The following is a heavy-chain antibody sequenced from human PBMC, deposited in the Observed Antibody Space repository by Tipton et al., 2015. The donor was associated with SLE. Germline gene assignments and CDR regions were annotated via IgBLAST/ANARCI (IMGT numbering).Heavy chain of an antibody. J-gene: IGHJ6*02. Sequence: LRLSCTVSGGSISSYYWSWIRQPAGKGLEWIGRIYTSGSTYYNPSLKSRVTILIDTSKNQFSLRLSSVTAADTAGYYCVRDDGAGPYYYGLDVWGQGTTVTVSS. CDR1: GGSISSYY. D-gene: IGHD1-26*01. CDR2: IYTSGST. CDR3: VRDDGAGPYYYGLDV. V-gene: IGHV4-4*07.